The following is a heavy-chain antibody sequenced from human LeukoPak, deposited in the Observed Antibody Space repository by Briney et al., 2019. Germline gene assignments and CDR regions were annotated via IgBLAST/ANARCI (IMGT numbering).Heavy chain of an antibody. Sequence: GESLKISCKGSGYTFTNYWIGWVRQMPGKGLEFMGIIYPGDSDTRYSPSFQGQVTISADKSISTAYLQWSSLKASDTAMYYCARSQWELLGSGEDAFDIWGQGTMVTVSS. CDR1: GYTFTNYW. CDR2: IYPGDSDT. D-gene: IGHD1-26*01. J-gene: IGHJ3*02. V-gene: IGHV5-51*01. CDR3: ARSQWELLGSGEDAFDI.